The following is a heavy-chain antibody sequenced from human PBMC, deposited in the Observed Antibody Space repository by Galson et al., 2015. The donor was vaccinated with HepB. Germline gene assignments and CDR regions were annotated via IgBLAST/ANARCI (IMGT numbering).Heavy chain of an antibody. CDR3: TTGYYYGSMNAFDY. J-gene: IGHJ4*02. Sequence: SLRLSCAASGFTFSNAWMSWVRQAPGKGLEWVGRIKSKTDGGTTDYAAPVKGRFTISRDDSKNTLYLQMNSLKTEDTAVYYCTTGYYYGSMNAFDYWGQGTLVTVSS. CDR2: IKSKTDGGTT. V-gene: IGHV3-15*01. CDR1: GFTFSNAW. D-gene: IGHD3-10*01.